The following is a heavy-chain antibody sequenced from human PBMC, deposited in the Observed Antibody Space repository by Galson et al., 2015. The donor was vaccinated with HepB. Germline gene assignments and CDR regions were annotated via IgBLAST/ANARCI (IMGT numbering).Heavy chain of an antibody. CDR3: ARDRVVAGTGDDAFAI. J-gene: IGHJ3*02. CDR2: TIPTFGTV. D-gene: IGHD2-15*01. CDR1: GASFRKFG. Sequence: SVKVSCKESGASFRKFGISWVRQAPGHGLEWMAQTIPTFGTVKYAQKFEGSVQITAGKSTSTNYMEVSSLRYEDSAIYFCARDRVVAGTGDDAFAIWGQGTMVTVSS. V-gene: IGHV1-69*06.